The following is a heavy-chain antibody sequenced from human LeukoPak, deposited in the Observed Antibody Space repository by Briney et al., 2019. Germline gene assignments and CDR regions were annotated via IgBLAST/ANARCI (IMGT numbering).Heavy chain of an antibody. Sequence: GGSLRLSCAASGFTVSGHPMSWVRQAPGKGLEWVSSISSSSSYIYYADSVKGRFTISRDNAKNSLYLQMNSLRAEDTAVYYCARDLWKSVGSFGYYYGMDVWGQGTTVTVSS. V-gene: IGHV3-21*01. D-gene: IGHD5-18*01. CDR3: ARDLWKSVGSFGYYYGMDV. CDR1: GFTVSGHP. J-gene: IGHJ6*02. CDR2: ISSSSSYI.